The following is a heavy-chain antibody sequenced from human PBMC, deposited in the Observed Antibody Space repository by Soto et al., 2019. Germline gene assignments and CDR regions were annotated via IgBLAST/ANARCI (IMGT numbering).Heavy chain of an antibody. J-gene: IGHJ4*02. CDR2: TSSGGSRI. CDR1: GFTVSSVY. V-gene: IGHV3-53*01. D-gene: IGHD6-19*01. Sequence: GGSLRFSCAASGFTVSSVYMSWVRQAPGKGLEWVSVTSSGGSRIYYADSVKGRFTISSDNSKNTLYLQMNSLGAEDTAVYYCAARVRSSGWYADFDYWGQGALVTVSS. CDR3: AARVRSSGWYADFDY.